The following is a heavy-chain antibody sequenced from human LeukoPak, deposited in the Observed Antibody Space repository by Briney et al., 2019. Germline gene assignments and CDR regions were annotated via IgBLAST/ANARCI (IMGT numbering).Heavy chain of an antibody. D-gene: IGHD3-22*01. J-gene: IGHJ3*02. CDR2: IRQDGSEK. CDR3: ARDYYDSSGYSYDAFDI. Sequence: GGSLRLSCAASGFTFSSYNMNWVRQAPGKGLEWVANIRQDGSEKYYVDSVKGRFTISRDNAKNSLYLQMNSLRAEDTAVYYCARDYYDSSGYSYDAFDIWGQGRMVTVSS. CDR1: GFTFSSYN. V-gene: IGHV3-7*03.